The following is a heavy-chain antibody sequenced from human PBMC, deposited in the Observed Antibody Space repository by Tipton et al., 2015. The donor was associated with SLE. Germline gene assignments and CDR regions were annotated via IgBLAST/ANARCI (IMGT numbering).Heavy chain of an antibody. V-gene: IGHV4-59*01. CDR1: GDSISGYY. J-gene: IGHJ6*03. CDR2: LSDSGST. CDR3: ARGSLGRHYEIVTGPSYDYLYYMDV. Sequence: TLSLTCTVSGDSISGYYWSWIRQPPGKGLEWIGYLSDSGSTNYNPSLKSRVTISVDTSRNQFSLKLSSVSAADTAVYYCARGSLGRHYEIVTGPSYDYLYYMDVWGKGTTVTVSS. D-gene: IGHD3-9*01.